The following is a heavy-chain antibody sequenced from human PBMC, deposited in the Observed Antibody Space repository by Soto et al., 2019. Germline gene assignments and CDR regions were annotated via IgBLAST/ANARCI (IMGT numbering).Heavy chain of an antibody. V-gene: IGHV4-59*01. CDR3: ARRSSSDWFDP. CDR1: GGSISSYY. Sequence: SETLSLTCTVSGGSISSYYWSWIRQPPGKGLEWIGYIYYSGSTNYNPSLKSRVTISVDTSKNQFSLKLSSVTAADTAVYYCARRSSSDWFDPWGQGTLVTVSS. J-gene: IGHJ5*02. CDR2: IYYSGST. D-gene: IGHD6-6*01.